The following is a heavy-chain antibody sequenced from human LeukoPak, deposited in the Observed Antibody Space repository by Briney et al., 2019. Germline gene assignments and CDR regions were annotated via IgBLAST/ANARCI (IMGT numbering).Heavy chain of an antibody. CDR1: GGSISSSGYS. Sequence: SQTLSLTCAVSGGSISSSGYSWSWIRQPPGKGLEWIGYIYHSGSTYHNPSLKSRVTISVDRSKNQFSLKLSSVTAADTAVYYCARDSQAYCGGDCYAFDIWGQGTMVTVSS. CDR3: ARDSQAYCGGDCYAFDI. V-gene: IGHV4-30-2*01. CDR2: IYHSGST. D-gene: IGHD2-21*02. J-gene: IGHJ3*02.